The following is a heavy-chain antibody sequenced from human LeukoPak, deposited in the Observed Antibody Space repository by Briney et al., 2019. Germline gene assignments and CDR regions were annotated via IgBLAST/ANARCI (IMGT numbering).Heavy chain of an antibody. CDR3: AKDNVRSYGIPDAFDI. CDR1: GFTFSSYA. D-gene: IGHD1-26*01. Sequence: GGSLRLSCAASGFTFSSYAMHWVRQAPGKGLEWVSAISGSGGSTYYADSVKGRFTISRDNSKNTLYLQMNSLRAEDTAVYYCAKDNVRSYGIPDAFDIWGQGTMVTVSS. V-gene: IGHV3-23*01. CDR2: ISGSGGST. J-gene: IGHJ3*02.